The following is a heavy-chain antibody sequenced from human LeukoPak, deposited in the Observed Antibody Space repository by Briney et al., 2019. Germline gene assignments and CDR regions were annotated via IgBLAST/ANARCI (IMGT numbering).Heavy chain of an antibody. J-gene: IGHJ4*02. CDR3: AKDPYYYDSSGYYY. Sequence: GGSLRLSCAASGFTFSSYGMHWVRQAPGKGLEWVAFIRYDGSNKYYADSVKGRFTISRDNSKNTLYLQTNSLRAEDTAVYYCAKDPYYYDSSGYYYWGQGTLVTVSS. V-gene: IGHV3-30*02. CDR1: GFTFSSYG. CDR2: IRYDGSNK. D-gene: IGHD3-22*01.